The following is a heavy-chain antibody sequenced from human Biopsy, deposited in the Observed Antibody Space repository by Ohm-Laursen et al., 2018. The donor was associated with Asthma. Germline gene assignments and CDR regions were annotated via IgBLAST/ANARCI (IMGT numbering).Heavy chain of an antibody. CDR3: AREATSGEVPFGYFYALDV. V-gene: IGHV1-46*01. CDR1: GYTFIGYH. D-gene: IGHD2-2*01. J-gene: IGHJ6*04. CDR2: INPFGGSS. Sequence: ASVKVSCKTSGYTFIGYHIHWVRQAPGQGLEWMGMINPFGGSSNFAQKFQGRLTMTRDTSTRTVYMELSSLRSEDTAAYYCAREATSGEVPFGYFYALDVWGEGTTVTVSS.